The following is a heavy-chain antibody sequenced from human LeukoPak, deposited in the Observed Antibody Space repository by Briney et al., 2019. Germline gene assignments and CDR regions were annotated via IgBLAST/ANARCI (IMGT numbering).Heavy chain of an antibody. Sequence: ASVKVSCKASGYTFTSYYMHWVRQAPGQGLEWMGIINPSCGSTSYAQKFPGRVTMTSDTSTSTVYMELTSLRSEDTAVYYCARVRRGLGGTGGGYFDYWGQGALVTVSS. D-gene: IGHD3-10*01. J-gene: IGHJ4*02. CDR2: INPSCGST. CDR3: ARVRRGLGGTGGGYFDY. CDR1: GYTFTSYY. V-gene: IGHV1-46*01.